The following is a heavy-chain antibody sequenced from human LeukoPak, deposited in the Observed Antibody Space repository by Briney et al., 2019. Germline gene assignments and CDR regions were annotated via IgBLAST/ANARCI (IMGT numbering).Heavy chain of an antibody. CDR3: AKGKGSSSSSIDW. CDR1: GFTFNTYA. V-gene: IGHV3-23*01. CDR2: ISGSAGST. D-gene: IGHD2-15*01. J-gene: IGHJ4*02. Sequence: GGSLRLSCAASGFTFNTYAMSWVRQAPGKGLEWVSAISGSAGSTYYAESVKGRFTISRDNSKNILYLQIHSLRAEDTAVYYCAKGKGSSSSSIDWWGQGTLVTVSS.